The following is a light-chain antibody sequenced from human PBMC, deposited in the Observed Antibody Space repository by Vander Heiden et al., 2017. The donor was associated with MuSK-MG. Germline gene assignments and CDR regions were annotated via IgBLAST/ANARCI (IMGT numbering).Light chain of an antibody. CDR3: QQYGSSPLFT. V-gene: IGKV3-20*01. CDR2: GAS. J-gene: IGKJ3*01. CDR1: QSVSSNF. Sequence: EIVLTQSPGTLSLSPGERATLSCRASQSVSSNFLAWYQQKPGQAPRLLIYGASSRASGIPGRFSGSGSETDFTLTISRLEPEDFAVYYCQQYGSSPLFTFGPGTKVDFK.